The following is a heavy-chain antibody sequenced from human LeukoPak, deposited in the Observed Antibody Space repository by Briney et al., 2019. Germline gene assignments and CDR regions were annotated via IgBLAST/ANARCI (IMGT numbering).Heavy chain of an antibody. D-gene: IGHD4-17*01. Sequence: GGSPRLSCAASGFTFSSYGMHWVRQAPGKGLEWVAFIRYDGSNKYYADSVKGRFTISRDNSKNTLYLQMNSLRAEDTAVYYCAKETYGDYVKAYYFDYWGQGTLVTVSS. J-gene: IGHJ4*02. CDR3: AKETYGDYVKAYYFDY. CDR2: IRYDGSNK. V-gene: IGHV3-30*02. CDR1: GFTFSSYG.